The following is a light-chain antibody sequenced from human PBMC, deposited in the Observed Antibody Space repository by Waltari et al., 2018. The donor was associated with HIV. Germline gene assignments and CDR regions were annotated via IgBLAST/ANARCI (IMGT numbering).Light chain of an antibody. CDR2: DLS. CDR1: SSDVGNYNE. Sequence: QSALTQPPSVSGSLGQSVTISCTGTSSDVGNYNEVSWYQQSPGTAPKLMIYDLSNRPSGVPDRFSGSKSGSTASLTISGLQAEDEADYYCSSFTTSITVVFGGGTKLTVL. V-gene: IGLV2-18*02. CDR3: SSFTTSITVV. J-gene: IGLJ2*01.